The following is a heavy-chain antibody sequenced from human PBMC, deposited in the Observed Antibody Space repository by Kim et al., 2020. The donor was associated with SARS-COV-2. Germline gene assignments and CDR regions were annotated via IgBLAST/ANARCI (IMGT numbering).Heavy chain of an antibody. CDR3: ATAGYCSSTSCYRGLDY. Sequence: SVKGRFTISGDNSKNTLYLQMNSLRAEDTAVYYCATAGYCSSTSCYRGLDYWGQGTLVTVSS. J-gene: IGHJ4*02. V-gene: IGHV3-23*01. D-gene: IGHD2-2*03.